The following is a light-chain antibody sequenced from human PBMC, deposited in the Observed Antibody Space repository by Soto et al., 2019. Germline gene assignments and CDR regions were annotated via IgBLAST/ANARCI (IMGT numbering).Light chain of an antibody. CDR1: SSDVGGYNY. V-gene: IGLV2-14*01. CDR2: DVN. J-gene: IGLJ1*01. CDR3: SSYTSSVTLV. Sequence: QSALTQPASVSGSPGQSITISCTGTSSDVGGYNYVSWYQHHPGKAPKLLIYDVNNRPSGVSDRFSGSKSGNTASLTISGLQTEDEADYYCSSYTSSVTLVFGTGTKLTVL.